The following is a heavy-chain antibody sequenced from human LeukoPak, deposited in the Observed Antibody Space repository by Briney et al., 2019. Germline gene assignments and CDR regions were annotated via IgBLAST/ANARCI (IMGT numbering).Heavy chain of an antibody. Sequence: PGGSLRLSCVASGLTFSNFWMTWVRQAPGEGLEWVASINQDGSEKYYVDSVKGRFIISRDNAKSSLYLQMNSLRAEDTAMYFCARGDFNDLRYGCWGQGSLVTVSS. J-gene: IGHJ4*02. CDR2: INQDGSEK. CDR1: GLTFSNFW. D-gene: IGHD2-21*02. CDR3: ARGDFNDLRYGC. V-gene: IGHV3-7*03.